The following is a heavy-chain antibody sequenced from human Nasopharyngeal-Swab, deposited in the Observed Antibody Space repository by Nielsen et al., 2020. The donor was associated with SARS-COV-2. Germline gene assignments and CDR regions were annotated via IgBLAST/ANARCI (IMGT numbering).Heavy chain of an antibody. CDR1: GFTFSSYS. V-gene: IGHV3-21*04. D-gene: IGHD3-10*01. J-gene: IGHJ4*02. Sequence: GGSLRLSCTASGFTFSSYSMNWVRQAPGKGLEWVSSISSSSSYIYYADSVKGRFTISRDNSKNTLYLQMNSLRAEDTTVYYCAKGTMVRGVTPFDYWGQGTLVTVSS. CDR3: AKGTMVRGVTPFDY. CDR2: ISSSSSYI.